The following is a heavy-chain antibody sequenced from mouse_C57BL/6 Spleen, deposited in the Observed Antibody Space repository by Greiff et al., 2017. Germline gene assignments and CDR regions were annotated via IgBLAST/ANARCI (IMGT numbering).Heavy chain of an antibody. CDR3: AREDYYGSSGFY. CDR2: IYPGSGST. D-gene: IGHD1-1*01. V-gene: IGHV1-55*01. Sequence: QVQLQQSGAELVKPGASVKMSCKASGYTFTSYWITWVKQRPGQGLEWIGDIYPGSGSTNYNEKFKSKATLTVDTSSSTAYMQLSSLTSEDSAVYYCAREDYYGSSGFYWGQGTTLTVSS. J-gene: IGHJ2*01. CDR1: GYTFTSYW.